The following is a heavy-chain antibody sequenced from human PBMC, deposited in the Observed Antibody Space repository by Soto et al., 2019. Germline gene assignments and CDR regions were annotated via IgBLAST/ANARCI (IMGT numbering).Heavy chain of an antibody. J-gene: IGHJ4*02. CDR2: IDPSDSKT. CDR3: ARLSDH. CDR1: GYSFPTYW. V-gene: IGHV5-10-1*01. Sequence: GESLKISCRASGYSFPTYWISWVRQMPGKGLEWMGRIDPSDSKTYYSPSFQGHVTISADKSTSTAYLQLNNLKASDTAMYYCARLSDHWGQGTQVTVSS.